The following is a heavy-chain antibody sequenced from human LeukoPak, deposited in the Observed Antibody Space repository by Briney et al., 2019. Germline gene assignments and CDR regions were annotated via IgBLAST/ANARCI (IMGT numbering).Heavy chain of an antibody. D-gene: IGHD5-12*01. CDR1: GFTFSTYG. V-gene: IGHV3-30*02. CDR3: AKSGHYSGYDEGYFDY. CDR2: IRYDGSDK. Sequence: GGSLRLSXAASGFTFSTYGMHWVRQAPGKGLEWVAFIRYDGSDKYYAGSVKGRFTISRDNSKNTLYLQMNSLRVEDTAVFHCAKSGHYSGYDEGYFDYWGQGTLVTVSS. J-gene: IGHJ4*02.